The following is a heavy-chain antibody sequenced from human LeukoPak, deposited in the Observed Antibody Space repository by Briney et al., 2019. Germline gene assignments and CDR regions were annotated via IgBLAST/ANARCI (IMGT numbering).Heavy chain of an antibody. V-gene: IGHV3-23*01. D-gene: IGHD3-3*01. CDR2: ISGSGGST. CDR1: GFTFSSYA. CDR3: AKVQPTYYDFWSGPTGSYYYYGMDV. Sequence: PGGSLRLSCAASGFTFSSYAMSWVRQAPGKGLEWVSAISGSGGSTYYADSVKGRFTISGDNSKNTLYLQTNSLRAEDTAVYYCAKVQPTYYDFWSGPTGSYYYYGMDVWGQGTTVTVSS. J-gene: IGHJ6*02.